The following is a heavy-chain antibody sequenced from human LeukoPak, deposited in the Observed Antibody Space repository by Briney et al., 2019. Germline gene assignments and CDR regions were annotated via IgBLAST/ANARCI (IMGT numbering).Heavy chain of an antibody. CDR1: GFTFSSYS. Sequence: GGSLRLSCAASGFTFSSYSMNWVRQAPGKGLEWVSSISSSSSYIYYADSVKGRFTISRDNAKNSLYLQMNSLRAGDTAGYYCARDLWQQRVLFDYWGQGTLVTVSS. CDR2: ISSSSSYI. CDR3: ARDLWQQRVLFDY. J-gene: IGHJ4*02. V-gene: IGHV3-21*01. D-gene: IGHD6-13*01.